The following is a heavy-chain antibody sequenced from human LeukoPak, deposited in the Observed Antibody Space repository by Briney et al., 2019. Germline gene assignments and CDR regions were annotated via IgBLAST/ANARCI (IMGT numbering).Heavy chain of an antibody. CDR1: GYTFTDYY. CDR2: INPNSGGS. D-gene: IGHD6-19*01. Sequence: ASVKVSCTASGYTFTDYYIHWVRQAPGQGLEWMGWINPNSGGSNYAQKFQGRVTMTRDTSINTAYMELNSLRSDDTAVYYCARDSAVDSTSSDFDYWGQGTLVTVSS. V-gene: IGHV1-2*02. CDR3: ARDSAVDSTSSDFDY. J-gene: IGHJ4*02.